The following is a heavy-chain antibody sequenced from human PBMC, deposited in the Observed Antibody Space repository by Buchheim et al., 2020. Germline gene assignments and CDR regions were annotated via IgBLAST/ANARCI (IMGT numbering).Heavy chain of an antibody. CDR1: GFTFSSYG. CDR2: RWYDGSNK. V-gene: IGHV3-33*01. Sequence: QVQLVESGGGVVQPGRSLRLSCAASGFTFSSYGMHWVRQAPGKGLEWVAVRWYDGSNKYYADSVKGRFTISRDNSKNTLYLQMNSLRAEDTAVYYCARDRFGDSVWGSNRYMDVWGQGT. D-gene: IGHD3-16*02. J-gene: IGHJ6*02. CDR3: ARDRFGDSVWGSNRYMDV.